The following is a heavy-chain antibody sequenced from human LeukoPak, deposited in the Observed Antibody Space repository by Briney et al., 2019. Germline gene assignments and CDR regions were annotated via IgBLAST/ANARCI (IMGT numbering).Heavy chain of an antibody. J-gene: IGHJ4*02. D-gene: IGHD6-13*01. V-gene: IGHV4-39*07. CDR1: GDSISSSSYY. CDR3: ARLYSSSWQFDY. Sequence: PSETLSLTCTVSGDSISSSSYYWAWIRQPPGKGREWIGSIYYSGSTYYNPSLKSRVTISVDTSKNQFSLKLSSVTAADTAVYYCARLYSSSWQFDYWDQGTLVTVSS. CDR2: IYYSGST.